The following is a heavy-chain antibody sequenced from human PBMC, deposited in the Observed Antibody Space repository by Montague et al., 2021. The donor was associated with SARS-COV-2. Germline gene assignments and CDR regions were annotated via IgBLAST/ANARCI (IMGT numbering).Heavy chain of an antibody. CDR3: ARGRSTRVRGVIFTSYYYYYYYGIDV. Sequence: SETLSLTCAVYGGSFTENFWTWIRQPPGKGLEWIGEINHSGTSNYNASLRSRVTISIDTAKNQFSLRLSALAAADTAVYYCARGRSTRVRGVIFTSYYYYYYYGIDVWGQGTTVTVSS. CDR2: INHSGTS. CDR1: GGSFTENF. D-gene: IGHD3-10*01. V-gene: IGHV4-34*01. J-gene: IGHJ6*02.